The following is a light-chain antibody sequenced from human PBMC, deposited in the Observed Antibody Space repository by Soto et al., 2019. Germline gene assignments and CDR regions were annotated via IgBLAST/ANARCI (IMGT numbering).Light chain of an antibody. V-gene: IGKV1-5*01. Sequence: DIQMTQSPSSLSASVGDRVTITFLASQIISTYLNWYQQKPGKAPKLLIYVASSLSSGVPSRFSGSGSGTEFTLTISNLQPDDFATYYCQHYNSYSEACGQGTKGDIK. CDR2: VAS. CDR3: QHYNSYSEA. J-gene: IGKJ1*01. CDR1: QIISTY.